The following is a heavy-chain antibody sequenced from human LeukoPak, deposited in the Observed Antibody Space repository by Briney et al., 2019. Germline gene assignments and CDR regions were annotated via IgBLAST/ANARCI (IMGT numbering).Heavy chain of an antibody. D-gene: IGHD2-2*01. Sequence: ASVKVSCKASGYTFAGYYMHWVRQAPGQGLEWMGWINPNSGDTYYAQKFQGRVTMTRDTSITTAYMELSRLRSDDTAMYYCARRYCSSTSCYLYYFDYWGQGTLVTVSS. CDR3: ARRYCSSTSCYLYYFDY. J-gene: IGHJ4*02. CDR2: INPNSGDT. CDR1: GYTFAGYY. V-gene: IGHV1-2*02.